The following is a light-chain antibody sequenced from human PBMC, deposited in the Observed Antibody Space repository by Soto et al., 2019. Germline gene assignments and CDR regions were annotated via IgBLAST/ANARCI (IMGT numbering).Light chain of an antibody. CDR1: QCISSY. V-gene: IGKV1-9*01. CDR2: AAS. Sequence: DIQLTQSPSFLSASVGDRVTITCRASQCISSYLAWYQQKPGKAPKLLIYAASTLRSGVPSRFSGSGSGTEFTLTISSLQPEDFATYYCQQLNSYPRLTFGGGTKVEMK. CDR3: QQLNSYPRLT. J-gene: IGKJ4*01.